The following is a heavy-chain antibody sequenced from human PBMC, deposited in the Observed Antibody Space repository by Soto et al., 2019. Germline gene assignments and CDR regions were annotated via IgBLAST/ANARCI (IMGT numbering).Heavy chain of an antibody. V-gene: IGHV6-1*01. CDR2: SYYRSKWYN. CDR3: GRGEQYSGRIFDY. CDR1: GDSVSSNSAA. D-gene: IGHD1-26*01. Sequence: QVQLQQSGPGLVKPSQTLSVTSGISGDSVSSNSAAWNWLRQSPSRGLEWLGMSYYRSKWYNEYSVSVESRITIKPDTSKNHFSLQLNYVTPDDTAVYFCGRGEQYSGRIFDYWGQGTLVTVSS. J-gene: IGHJ4*02.